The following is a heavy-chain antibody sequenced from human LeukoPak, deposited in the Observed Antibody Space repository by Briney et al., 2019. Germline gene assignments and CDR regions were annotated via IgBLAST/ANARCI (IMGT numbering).Heavy chain of an antibody. J-gene: IGHJ4*02. CDR1: GGSFSGYY. CDR2: INHSGST. D-gene: IGHD6-6*01. CDR3: ARGGGIAARPYDF. V-gene: IGHV4-34*01. Sequence: SETLSLTCAVYGGSFSGYYWSWIRQPPGKGLEWIGEINHSGSTNYNPSLKSRVTISVDTSKKQFSLKLSSVTAADTAVYYCARGGGIAARPYDFWGQGTLVTVSS.